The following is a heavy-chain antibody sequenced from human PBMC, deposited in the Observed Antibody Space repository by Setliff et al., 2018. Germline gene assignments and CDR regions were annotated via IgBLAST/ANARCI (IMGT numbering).Heavy chain of an antibody. CDR2: INHSGST. CDR3: ARHLLVQGTYHFDY. Sequence: PSETLSLTCAVYGDSFSDYYWSWIRQPPGKGLEWIEEINHSGSTNYNPSLKSRVTISVDTSKNQFSLKLSSVTAADTAVYYCARHLLVQGTYHFDYWGQGSPVTVSS. J-gene: IGHJ4*02. D-gene: IGHD3-10*01. V-gene: IGHV4-34*01. CDR1: GDSFSDYY.